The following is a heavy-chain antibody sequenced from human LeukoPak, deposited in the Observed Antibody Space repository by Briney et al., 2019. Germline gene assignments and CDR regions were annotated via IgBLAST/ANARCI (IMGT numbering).Heavy chain of an antibody. Sequence: GGSLRLSCAASGFTFSSYAMSWVRQAPGKGLEWVSAISGGGGSSYYADSVKGRFTISRDNSKITLSLQMHSLRAEDTAVYYCARDLSSSSLDYWGQGTLVTVSS. CDR2: ISGGGGSS. V-gene: IGHV3-23*01. CDR1: GFTFSSYA. D-gene: IGHD6-6*01. CDR3: ARDLSSSSLDY. J-gene: IGHJ4*02.